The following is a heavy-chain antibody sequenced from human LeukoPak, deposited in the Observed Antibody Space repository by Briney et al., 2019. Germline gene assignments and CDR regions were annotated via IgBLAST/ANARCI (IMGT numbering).Heavy chain of an antibody. D-gene: IGHD6-19*01. V-gene: IGHV4-34*01. J-gene: IGHJ5*02. CDR2: INHCGST. CDR1: GGSFSGYY. CDR3: ARGVAVAGLNWFDP. Sequence: PSETLSLTCAVYGGSFSGYYWSWIRQPPGKGLEWIGEINHCGSTNYNPSLKSRVTISVDTSKNQFSLKLSSVTAADTAVYYCARGVAVAGLNWFDPWGQGTLVTVSS.